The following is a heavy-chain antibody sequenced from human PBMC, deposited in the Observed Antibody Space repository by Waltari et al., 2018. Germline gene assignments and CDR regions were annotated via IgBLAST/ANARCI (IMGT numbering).Heavy chain of an antibody. V-gene: IGHV3-9*01. CDR2: ITWESDNI. CDR1: GFTFDDYA. J-gene: IGHJ4*02. Sequence: EVQLVESGGGLVQPGESLTLSCAASGFTFDDYAMHWVRQRPGKGLEWVSGITWESDNIDYADSVRGRFSISRDNAQSILFLTMNSLKPEDTALYFCARDTGEYRVLDYWGQGTLVTVSS. D-gene: IGHD4-17*01. CDR3: ARDTGEYRVLDY.